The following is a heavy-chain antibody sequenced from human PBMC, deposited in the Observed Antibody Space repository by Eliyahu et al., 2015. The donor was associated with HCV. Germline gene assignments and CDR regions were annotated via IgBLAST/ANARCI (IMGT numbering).Heavy chain of an antibody. Sequence: QVQLVESGGGVVQPGRPLRLSCAASGFTFSSYGMHWVRQAPGKGLEWVAVIWYDGSNKYYADSVKGRFTISRDNSKNTLYLQMNSLRAEDTAVYYCARVRGRYSSGSYYFDYWGQGTLVTVSS. V-gene: IGHV3-33*01. CDR2: IWYDGSNK. CDR1: GFTFSSYG. D-gene: IGHD6-19*01. CDR3: ARVRGRYSSGSYYFDY. J-gene: IGHJ4*02.